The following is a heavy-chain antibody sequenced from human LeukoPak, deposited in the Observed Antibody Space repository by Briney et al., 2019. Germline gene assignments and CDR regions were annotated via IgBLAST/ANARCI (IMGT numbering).Heavy chain of an antibody. Sequence: SETLSLTCAVYGGSFNVYYWSWIRQPPGKGLEWIGEINHSGSTNYNPSLKSQVTISVDTSKNQFPLKLSSVTAADTAVYYCARRRIMITFGGVIVPTSFDYWGQGTLVTVSS. CDR3: ARRRIMITFGGVIVPTSFDY. V-gene: IGHV4-34*01. J-gene: IGHJ4*02. CDR1: GGSFNVYY. D-gene: IGHD3-16*02. CDR2: INHSGST.